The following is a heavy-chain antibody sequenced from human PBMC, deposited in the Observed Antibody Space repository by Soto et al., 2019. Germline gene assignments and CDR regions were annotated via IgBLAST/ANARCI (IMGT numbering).Heavy chain of an antibody. V-gene: IGHV4-39*01. J-gene: IGHJ4*02. D-gene: IGHD3-10*01. CDR2: IYSSGSA. CDR3: ARLWFGDRPPDY. CDR1: GGSISSTSYY. Sequence: QLQLQESGPGLVKPSETLSLTCTVSGGSISSTSYYWGWIRQPPGKGLEWIGSRSIYSSGSAYYNPSLTSRVTIFVDTSKNEVSLTLTSVTAADTAVYYCARLWFGDRPPDYWGLGILVTVST.